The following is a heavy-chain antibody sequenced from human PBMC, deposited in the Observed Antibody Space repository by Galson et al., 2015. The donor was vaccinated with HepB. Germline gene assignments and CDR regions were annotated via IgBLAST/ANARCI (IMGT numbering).Heavy chain of an antibody. D-gene: IGHD2-15*01. CDR1: GGSISGYY. CDR2: IYYSGST. V-gene: IGHV4-59*01. Sequence: ETLSLPCPVSGGSISGYYWRWIRPPPGKGLEWIGYIYYSGSTTYYPSLKSRVTISVDTSKNQFSLKLTSVTAADTAVYYCARRYCFGGSCYSGFDYWGQGTLVTVSS. J-gene: IGHJ4*02. CDR3: ARRYCFGGSCYSGFDY.